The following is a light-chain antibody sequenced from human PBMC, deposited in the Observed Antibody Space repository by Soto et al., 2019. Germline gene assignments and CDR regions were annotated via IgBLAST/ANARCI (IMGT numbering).Light chain of an antibody. CDR1: TSKIGSNT. CDR3: RAWDDTLNGWV. V-gene: IGLV1-44*01. J-gene: IGLJ3*02. CDR2: SNN. Sequence: QPVLTQPPSASGTPGQRVTISCSGGTSKIGSNTINWYQHLPGMAPKLLIYSNNQRPSGVPDRFSDSKSGTSASLAISRLQPEDEADFYCRAWDDTLNGWVFGGGTKVTVL.